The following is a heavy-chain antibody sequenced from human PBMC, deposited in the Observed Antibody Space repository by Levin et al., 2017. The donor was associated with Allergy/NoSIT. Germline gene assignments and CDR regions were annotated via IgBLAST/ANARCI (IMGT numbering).Heavy chain of an antibody. Sequence: AASVKVSCKASGYTFTSYGISWVRQAPGQGLEWMGWISAYNGNTNYAQKLQGRVTMTTDTSTSTAYMELRSLRSDDTAVYYCARTEDIVVVPARGGWFDPWGQGTLVTVSS. CDR1: GYTFTSYG. V-gene: IGHV1-18*01. CDR3: ARTEDIVVVPARGGWFDP. D-gene: IGHD2-2*01. J-gene: IGHJ5*02. CDR2: ISAYNGNT.